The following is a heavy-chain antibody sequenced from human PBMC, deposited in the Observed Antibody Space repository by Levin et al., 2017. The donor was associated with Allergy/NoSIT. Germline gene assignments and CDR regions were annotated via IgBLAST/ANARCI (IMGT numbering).Heavy chain of an antibody. J-gene: IGHJ4*02. CDR1: GFTFGDYA. CDR2: IRSKAYGGTT. V-gene: IGHV3-49*03. D-gene: IGHD6-19*01. Sequence: GESLKISCTASGFTFGDYAMSWFRQAPGKGLEWVGFIRSKAYGGTTEYAASVKGRFTISRDDSKSIAYLQMNSLKTEDTAVYYCTRDSVRDTSGGSPFDYWGQGTLVTVSS. CDR3: TRDSVRDTSGGSPFDY.